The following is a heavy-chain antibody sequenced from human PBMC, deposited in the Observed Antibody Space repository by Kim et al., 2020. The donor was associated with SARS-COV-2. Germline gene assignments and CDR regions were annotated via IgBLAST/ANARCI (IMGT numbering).Heavy chain of an antibody. J-gene: IGHJ3*02. V-gene: IGHV3-74*01. CDR1: GFTFSSYW. Sequence: GGSLRLSCAASGFTFSSYWMHWVRQAPGKGLVWVSRINSDGSSTSYADSVKGRFTISRDNAKNTLYLQMNSLRAEDTAVYYCAGSAIVGAIRAFDIWGQGTMVTVSS. CDR2: INSDGSST. CDR3: AGSAIVGAIRAFDI. D-gene: IGHD1-26*01.